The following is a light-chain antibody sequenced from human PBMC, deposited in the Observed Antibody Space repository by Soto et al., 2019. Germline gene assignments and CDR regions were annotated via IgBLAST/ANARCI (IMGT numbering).Light chain of an antibody. V-gene: IGKV1-8*01. CDR1: QGISSY. CDR3: QQYDSYPRT. CDR2: AAS. Sequence: AIRMTQSPSSLSASTGDRVTITCRASQGISSYLAWYQQKPGKAPKLLIYAASTLQSGVPSRFGGSGSGTDFNLTISCLQSEDFATYYCQQYDSYPRTVGGGTKVEIK. J-gene: IGKJ4*01.